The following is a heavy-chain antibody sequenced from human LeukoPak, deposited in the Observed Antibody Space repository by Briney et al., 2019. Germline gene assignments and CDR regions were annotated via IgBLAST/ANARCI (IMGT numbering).Heavy chain of an antibody. CDR1: GFTFSSYS. V-gene: IGHV3-48*01. CDR2: ISSSSSTI. D-gene: IGHD5-12*01. Sequence: GGSLRLSCAASGFTFSSYSMNWVRQAPGKGLEWVSYISSSSSTIYYADSVKGRFTISRDNSKNTLYLQMNSLRAEDTAVYYCARAARQGYDAFDIWGQGTMVTVSS. CDR3: ARAARQGYDAFDI. J-gene: IGHJ3*02.